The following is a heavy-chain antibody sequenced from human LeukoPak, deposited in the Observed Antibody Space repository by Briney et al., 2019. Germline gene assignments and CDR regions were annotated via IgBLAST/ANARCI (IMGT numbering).Heavy chain of an antibody. CDR2: INPNSGGT. CDR1: GYTFTGYY. J-gene: IGHJ4*02. CDR3: ARGSITMIVVVID. Sequence: ASVKVSCKASGYTFTGYYMHWVRPAPGQGLEWMGWINPNSGGTNYAQKFQGRVTMTRDTSISTAYMELSRLRSDDTAVYYCARGSITMIVVVIDWGQGTLVTVSS. D-gene: IGHD3-22*01. V-gene: IGHV1-2*02.